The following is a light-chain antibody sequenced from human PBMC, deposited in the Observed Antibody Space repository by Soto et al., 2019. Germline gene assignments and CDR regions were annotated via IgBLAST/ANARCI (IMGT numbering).Light chain of an antibody. Sequence: QSVLTQSPSVSGAPGQRVTISCTGSSSNIGAGYDVHWYQQLPGTAPKLLIYGDSNRSSGVPDRFSGSKSGTSASLAITGLQAEDEADYYCQSYDSSLSGSVFGGGTKLTV. V-gene: IGLV1-40*01. CDR3: QSYDSSLSGSV. CDR2: GDS. J-gene: IGLJ3*02. CDR1: SSNIGAGYD.